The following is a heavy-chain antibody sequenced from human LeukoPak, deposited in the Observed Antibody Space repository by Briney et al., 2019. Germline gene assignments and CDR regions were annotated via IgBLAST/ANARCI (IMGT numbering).Heavy chain of an antibody. CDR3: AREYPNAFDI. CDR2: IYYSGST. J-gene: IGHJ3*02. V-gene: IGHV4-61*08. CDR1: GGSISSGGYY. Sequence: SETLSLTCTVSGGSISSGGYYWSWIRQPPGKGLEWIGYIYYSGSTNYNPSLKSRVTISVDTSKNQFSLKLSSVTAADTAVYYCAREYPNAFDIWGQGTMVTVSS. D-gene: IGHD2-2*01.